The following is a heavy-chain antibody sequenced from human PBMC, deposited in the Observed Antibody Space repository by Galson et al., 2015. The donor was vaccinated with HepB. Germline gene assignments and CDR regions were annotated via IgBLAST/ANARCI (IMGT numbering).Heavy chain of an antibody. CDR1: GFSFSNAW. CDR2: IKSKTDGGTT. D-gene: IGHD3-3*01. J-gene: IGHJ6*02. CDR3: ATDLFLGGMDV. Sequence: SLRLSCAASGFSFSNAWMSWVRQAPGKGLEWVGRIKSKTDGGTTDYAAPVKGRLTISRDDSKNMLYLQMNSLKAEDTAVYYCATDLFLGGMDVWGQGTLVTVSS. V-gene: IGHV3-15*01.